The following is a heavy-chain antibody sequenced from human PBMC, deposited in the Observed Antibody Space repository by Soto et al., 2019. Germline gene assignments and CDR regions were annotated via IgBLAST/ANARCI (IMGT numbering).Heavy chain of an antibody. V-gene: IGHV4-39*01. Sequence: QLQLQESGPGLVKPSETLSLTCTVSGGSIISSSYYWGWIRQPPGKGLEWIGSIYSSGSTYYNPSLKSRVTISVDTSKNQFSLKLSSVTAADTAVHYCATPVSSGYQAFEVWGQGTTVTVSS. D-gene: IGHD3-22*01. CDR3: ATPVSSGYQAFEV. CDR2: IYSSGST. CDR1: GGSIISSSYY. J-gene: IGHJ6*02.